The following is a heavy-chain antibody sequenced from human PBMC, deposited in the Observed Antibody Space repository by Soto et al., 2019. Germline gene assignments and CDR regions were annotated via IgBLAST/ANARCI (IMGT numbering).Heavy chain of an antibody. CDR1: GGSISSYY. J-gene: IGHJ4*02. D-gene: IGHD5-12*01. Sequence: SETLSLTCTVSGGSISSYYCSWIRQPPGKGLEWIGYIYYSGSTNYNPSLKRRVTISVDTSKNQFSLKLSSVTAADTAVYYCARGRRGYSGYDLVDYWGQGTLVTVSS. CDR3: ARGRRGYSGYDLVDY. V-gene: IGHV4-59*01. CDR2: IYYSGST.